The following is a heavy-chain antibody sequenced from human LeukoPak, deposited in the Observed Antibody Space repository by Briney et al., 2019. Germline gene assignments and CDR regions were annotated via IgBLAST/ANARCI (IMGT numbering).Heavy chain of an antibody. CDR3: ARDPSNSGYDYLYYFDY. CDR1: GYTFTGYY. V-gene: IGHV1-2*02. Sequence: APVRVSCKASGYTFTGYYMHWVRQAPGQGLEWMGWINPDNGGTNYAQKFQGRVTMTRDMSISTAYMELSRLRSDDTAVYYCARDPSNSGYDYLYYFDYWGQGTLVTVSS. CDR2: INPDNGGT. J-gene: IGHJ4*02. D-gene: IGHD5-12*01.